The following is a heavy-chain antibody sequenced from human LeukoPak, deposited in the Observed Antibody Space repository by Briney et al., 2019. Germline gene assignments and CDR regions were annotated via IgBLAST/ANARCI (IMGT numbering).Heavy chain of an antibody. CDR3: ARSLTDYTSGWYFDY. J-gene: IGHJ4*02. V-gene: IGHV4-39*01. CDR1: GGSISSSSYY. CDR2: IYYSRST. D-gene: IGHD6-19*01. Sequence: SETLSLTCTVSGGSISSSSYYWGWIRQPPGKGLEWIGSIYYSRSTYYNPSLKSRLTISVDTSNNQFSLELSSVTAADTAVYYCARSLTDYTSGWYFDYWGQGTLVTVSS.